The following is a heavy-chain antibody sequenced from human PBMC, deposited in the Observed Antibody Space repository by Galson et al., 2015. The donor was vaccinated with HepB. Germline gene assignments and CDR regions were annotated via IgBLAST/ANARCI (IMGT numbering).Heavy chain of an antibody. CDR3: AKVRGYGRLPFAVWDWDY. Sequence: SLRLSCAASGFTFSTYAMSWVRQAPGKGLEWVSGISDSSGRTYYADSVKGRFPISRDNSRDTLYLQMNSLRAEDTAVYYCAKVRGYGRLPFAVWDWDYWGQGTLVTVSS. D-gene: IGHD3-10*01. J-gene: IGHJ4*02. CDR2: ISDSSGRT. CDR1: GFTFSTYA. V-gene: IGHV3-23*01.